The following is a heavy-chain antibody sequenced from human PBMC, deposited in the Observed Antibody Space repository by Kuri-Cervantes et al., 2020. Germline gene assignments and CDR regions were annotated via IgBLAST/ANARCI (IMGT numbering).Heavy chain of an antibody. J-gene: IGHJ6*02. V-gene: IGHV3-11*01. CDR1: GFTVSSNY. CDR3: ARDDAVAGQGGYYYYYGMDV. CDR2: ISSSGSTI. D-gene: IGHD4-23*01. Sequence: GESLKISCAASGFTVSSNYMSWVRQAPGKGLEWVSYISSSGSTIYYADSVKGRFTISRDNAKNSLYLQMNSLRAEDTAVYYCARDDAVAGQGGYYYYYGMDVWGQGTTVTVSS.